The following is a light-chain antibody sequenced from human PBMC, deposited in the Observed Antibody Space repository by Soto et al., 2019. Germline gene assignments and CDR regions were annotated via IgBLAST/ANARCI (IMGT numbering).Light chain of an antibody. CDR2: ARS. CDR1: QGFXTY. Sequence: IVLTQSPVTLSLSPGERATLPCRASQGFXTYFAWYEFKPGQAPRILIXARSSRASGVPARFIGSGSGKAFTLTISSLEPEEFAVYYCQQRNMLPTRTFGQGTRLEIK. J-gene: IGKJ5*01. CDR3: QQRNMLPTRT. V-gene: IGKV3-11*01.